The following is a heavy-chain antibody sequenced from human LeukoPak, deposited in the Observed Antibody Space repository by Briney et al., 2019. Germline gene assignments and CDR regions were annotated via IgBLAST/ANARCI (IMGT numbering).Heavy chain of an antibody. Sequence: SETLSLTCTVSGGSISSSSYYWGWIRQPPGKGLEWIGSIYYSGSTYYNPSLKSRVTISVDTSKNQFSLKLSSVTAADTAVYYCARGRGLYSSSWRFDYWGQGTLVTVSS. D-gene: IGHD6-13*01. V-gene: IGHV4-39*01. CDR1: GGSISSSSYY. J-gene: IGHJ4*02. CDR3: ARGRGLYSSSWRFDY. CDR2: IYYSGST.